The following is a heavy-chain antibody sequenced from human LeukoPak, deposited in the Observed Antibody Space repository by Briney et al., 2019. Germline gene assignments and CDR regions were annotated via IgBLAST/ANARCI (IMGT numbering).Heavy chain of an antibody. D-gene: IGHD6-19*01. V-gene: IGHV3-30*03. J-gene: IGHJ4*02. Sequence: GGSLRLSCAASGFTLSSYVMHWVRQAPGKGLEWVAFISYDGSNKYYADSVKGRFTISRDNSKNMLYLQMNSLRAEDTAVYYCATGSGRYSPDYWGQGTLVTVSS. CDR3: ATGSGRYSPDY. CDR2: ISYDGSNK. CDR1: GFTLSSYV.